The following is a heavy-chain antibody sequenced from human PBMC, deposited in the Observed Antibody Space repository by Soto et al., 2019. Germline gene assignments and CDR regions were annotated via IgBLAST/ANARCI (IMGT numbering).Heavy chain of an antibody. CDR2: ISGGSAYI. J-gene: IGHJ6*02. Sequence: PGGSLRLTCVGPGFIFSIYYMNWVRQAPGKGLEWVSSISGGSAYIYYADSVKGRFTISRDNAKNSLYLEMNSLRVEDTAVYYCVRVWRLVGRYGMDVWGQGTTVTVSS. CDR3: VRVWRLVGRYGMDV. D-gene: IGHD6-25*01. V-gene: IGHV3-21*01. CDR1: GFIFSIYY.